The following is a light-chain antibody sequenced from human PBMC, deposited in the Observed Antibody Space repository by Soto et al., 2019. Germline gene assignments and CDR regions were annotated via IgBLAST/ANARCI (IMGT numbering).Light chain of an antibody. J-gene: IGKJ3*01. CDR2: EGS. Sequence: DVQMTQSPSSLSASVGDRITITCQASQGIGKFLNWYQQKPGKAPKILIYEGSNVETGVPGRFSGGGSGTHFTFPISSLQSEEIVTYYCQQYENVVFTFAPGTKVDRK. CDR3: QQYENVVFT. CDR1: QGIGKF. V-gene: IGKV1-33*01.